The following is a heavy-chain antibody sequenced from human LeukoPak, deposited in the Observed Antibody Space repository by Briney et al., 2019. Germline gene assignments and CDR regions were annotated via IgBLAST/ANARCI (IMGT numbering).Heavy chain of an antibody. D-gene: IGHD2-15*01. J-gene: IGHJ6*02. Sequence: ASVKVSCKASGGTFSSYAISWVRQAPGQGLEWMGGIIPIFGTANYAQKFQGRVTITADESTSTAYMELSSLRSEDTAVYYCARGVFYCSGGSCYSHYYYGMDVWGQGTTVTVSS. V-gene: IGHV1-69*01. CDR3: ARGVFYCSGGSCYSHYYYGMDV. CDR1: GGTFSSYA. CDR2: IIPIFGTA.